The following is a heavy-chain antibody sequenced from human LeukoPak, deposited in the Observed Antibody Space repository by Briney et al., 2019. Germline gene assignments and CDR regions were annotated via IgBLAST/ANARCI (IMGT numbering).Heavy chain of an antibody. CDR2: ISSSSSYI. CDR1: GFTFSSYS. J-gene: IGHJ3*02. V-gene: IGHV3-21*01. CDR3: ATGGQWLVPYSYAFDI. D-gene: IGHD6-19*01. Sequence: GGSLRLSCAASGFTFSSYSMNWVRQAPGKGLEWVSSISSSSSYIYYADSVKGRFTISRDNAKNSLYLQMNSLRAEDTAVYYCATGGQWLVPYSYAFDIWGQGTMVTVSS.